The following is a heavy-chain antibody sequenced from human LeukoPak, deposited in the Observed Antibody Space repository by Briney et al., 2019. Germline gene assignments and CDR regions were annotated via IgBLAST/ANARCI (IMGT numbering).Heavy chain of an antibody. CDR2: INPSDGNT. D-gene: IGHD2-21*02. J-gene: IGHJ4*02. CDR3: ARDPSAGDSIAFYFDY. Sequence: ASVKVSCKASGYTFTSYYMHWVRQAPGQGLEWMGIINPSDGNTNYAQKFQGRVTMTRDTSTSAVYMELSSLRSEDTAVYYCARDPSAGDSIAFYFDYWGQGTLVTVSS. CDR1: GYTFTSYY. V-gene: IGHV1-46*01.